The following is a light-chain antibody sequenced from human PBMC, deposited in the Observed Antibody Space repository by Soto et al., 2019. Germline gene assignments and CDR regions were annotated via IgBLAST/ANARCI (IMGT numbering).Light chain of an antibody. CDR2: DVS. CDR1: SSDVGGYNY. CDR3: SSYTSSSTPYV. V-gene: IGLV2-14*01. Sequence: QSALTQPASGSGSPGQSITISCTGISSDVGGYNYVSWYQQHPGKAPKLMIYDVSNRPSGVSNRFSGSKSGNTASLTISGLQAEDEADYYCSSYTSSSTPYVFGTGTKVTVL. J-gene: IGLJ1*01.